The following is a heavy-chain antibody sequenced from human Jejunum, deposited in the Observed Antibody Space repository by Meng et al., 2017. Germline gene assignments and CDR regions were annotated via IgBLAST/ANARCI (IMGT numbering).Heavy chain of an antibody. V-gene: IGHV7-4-1*02. CDR1: GYSFTNNA. D-gene: IGHD6-6*01. CDR2: INTNTGNP. J-gene: IGHJ4*02. Sequence: QVQLVQSGAELKKPGASVKVSCKASGYSFTNNAINWVRQAPGQGLEWMGWINTNTGNPTYAQGFTGRFVFSLDTSVSTAYLQISNLKAEDTAVYYCARVNVPRPYDSWGQGTLVTVSS. CDR3: ARVNVPRPYDS.